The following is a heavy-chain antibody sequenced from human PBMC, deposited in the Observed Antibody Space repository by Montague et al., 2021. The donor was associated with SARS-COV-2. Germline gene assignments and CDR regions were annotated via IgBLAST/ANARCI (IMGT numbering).Heavy chain of an antibody. CDR2: IDWDDDK. D-gene: IGHD3-3*01. CDR1: GFSLSTSGMC. Sequence: PALVKPTQTPSLTCTFSGFSLSTSGMCVSWIRQPPGKALEWLALIDWDDDKYYSTSLKTRLTISKDTSKNQVVLTMTNMDPVDTATYYCARSFSIFGVVIIPAYFDYGGQGTLVTVSS. V-gene: IGHV2-70*01. J-gene: IGHJ4*02. CDR3: ARSFSIFGVVIIPAYFDY.